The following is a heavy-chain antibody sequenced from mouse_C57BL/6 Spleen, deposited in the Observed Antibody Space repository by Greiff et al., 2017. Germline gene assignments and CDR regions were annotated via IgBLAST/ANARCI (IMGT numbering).Heavy chain of an antibody. CDR1: GYTFTSYW. CDR3: APYGSSGYCDV. J-gene: IGHJ1*03. Sequence: QVQLKQPGAELVRPGTSVKLSCKASGYTFTSYWMHWVKQRPGQGLEWIGVIDPSDSYTNYNQKFTGKATLTVDTSSSTAYMQLSSLTSEDSAVYYCAPYGSSGYCDVWGTGTTVTVSS. V-gene: IGHV1-59*01. CDR2: IDPSDSYT. D-gene: IGHD1-1*01.